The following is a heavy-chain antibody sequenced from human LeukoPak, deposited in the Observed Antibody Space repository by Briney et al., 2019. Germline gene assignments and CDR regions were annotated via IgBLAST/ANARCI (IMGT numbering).Heavy chain of an antibody. CDR2: IKQDGSEE. D-gene: IGHD3-22*01. CDR1: GFTFSRYW. V-gene: IGHV3-7*01. Sequence: GGSLRLSCAASGFTFSRYWMSWVRQAPGKGLEWVANIKQDGSEEYYVDSVKGRFTISRDNAKNSLYLQMNSLRAEDTAVCYCARDYYYDSSGLHHYWGQGTLVTVSS. CDR3: ARDYYYDSSGLHHY. J-gene: IGHJ4*02.